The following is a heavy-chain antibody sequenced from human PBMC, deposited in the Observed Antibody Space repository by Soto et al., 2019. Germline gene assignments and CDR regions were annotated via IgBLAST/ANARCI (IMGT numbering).Heavy chain of an antibody. CDR3: ALKGIAVAASGFDI. J-gene: IGHJ3*02. CDR2: IYWDDDK. D-gene: IGHD6-19*01. Sequence: QITLKESGPTLVKPTHTLTLTCTFSGFSLSTSGVGVGWIRQPPGKALEWLALIYWDDDKRYRPSLKSRLTMTKDTSKKQVVLTMSIMDPVDTATYYCALKGIAVAASGFDIWGQGTMVTVSS. V-gene: IGHV2-5*02. CDR1: GFSLSTSGVG.